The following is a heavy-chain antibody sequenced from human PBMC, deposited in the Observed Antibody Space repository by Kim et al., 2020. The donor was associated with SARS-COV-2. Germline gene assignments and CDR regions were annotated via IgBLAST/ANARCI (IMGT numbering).Heavy chain of an antibody. CDR3: ARGGKGAFDT. V-gene: IGHV4-59*09. J-gene: IGHJ3*02. CDR2: GST. Sequence: GSTNDNPARKSRVTISMEPSKNQFSLRLSSVTAADTALYYCARGGKGAFDTWGRGTMVTVSS.